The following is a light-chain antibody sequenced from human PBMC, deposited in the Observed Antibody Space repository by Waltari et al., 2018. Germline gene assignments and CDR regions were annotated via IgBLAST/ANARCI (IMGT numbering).Light chain of an antibody. CDR1: SSDVGGYKY. CDR3: CSYAGNHVWV. CDR2: DVS. Sequence: QSALTQPRSVSGSPGQSVTISCTGTSSDVGGYKYVSWYQQHPGKGPKVLIYDVSKRPPWVPVRLSAAKSDNTASLTISGLQAEDEADYHCCSYAGNHVWVFGGGTKLTVL. V-gene: IGLV2-11*01. J-gene: IGLJ3*02.